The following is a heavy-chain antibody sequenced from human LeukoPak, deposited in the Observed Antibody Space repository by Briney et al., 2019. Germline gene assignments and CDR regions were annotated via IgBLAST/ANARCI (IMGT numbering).Heavy chain of an antibody. J-gene: IGHJ4*02. V-gene: IGHV3-7*01. Sequence: PGGSLRLSCAASGFTFSSYWMSWVRQAPGKGLEWVANIKQDGSEKYYVDSVKGRFTISRDNAKNSLYLQMNSLRAEDTAVYYCASAGYSGYGGGTYWGQGTPVTVSS. CDR1: GFTFSSYW. CDR3: ASAGYSGYGGGTY. CDR2: IKQDGSEK. D-gene: IGHD5-12*01.